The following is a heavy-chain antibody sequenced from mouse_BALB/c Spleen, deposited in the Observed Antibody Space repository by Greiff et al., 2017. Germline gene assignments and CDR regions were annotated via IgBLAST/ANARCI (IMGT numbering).Heavy chain of an antibody. CDR3: ARQTLLRLFDY. V-gene: IGHV5-9-3*01. Sequence: EVKVVESGGGLVKPGGSLKLSCAASGFTFSSYAMSWVRQTPEKRLEWVATISSGGSYTYYPDSVKGRFTISRDNAKNTLYLQMSSLRSEDTAMYYCARQTLLRLFDYWGQGTTLTVSS. CDR1: GFTFSSYA. D-gene: IGHD1-2*01. J-gene: IGHJ2*01. CDR2: ISSGGSYT.